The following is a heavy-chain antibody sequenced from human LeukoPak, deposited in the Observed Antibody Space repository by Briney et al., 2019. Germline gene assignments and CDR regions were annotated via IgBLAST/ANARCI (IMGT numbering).Heavy chain of an antibody. CDR1: GGSISSYY. CDR3: ARGRYFDWLLQLDY. V-gene: IGHV4-59*01. CDR2: IYYSGST. J-gene: IGHJ4*02. D-gene: IGHD3-9*01. Sequence: PSETLSLTCTVSGGSISSYYWSWIRQPPGKGLEWIGYIYYSGSTNYSPSLKSRVTISVDTSKNQFSLKLSSVTAADTAVYYCARGRYFDWLLQLDYWGQGTLVTVSS.